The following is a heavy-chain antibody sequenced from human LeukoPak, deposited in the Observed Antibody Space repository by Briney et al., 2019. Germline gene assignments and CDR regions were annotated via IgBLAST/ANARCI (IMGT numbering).Heavy chain of an antibody. Sequence: PWETLFLTCTVSGGSICSSSYYWGWIRQTPGKGLEWIGSIYYSGSTYYNPSLKSRVTICVDTSKNQFSLKLSSVTAADTAVYCCARHDFDYWGQGTLDTVSS. V-gene: IGHV4-39*01. CDR3: ARHDFDY. CDR2: IYYSGST. CDR1: GGSICSSSYY. J-gene: IGHJ4*02.